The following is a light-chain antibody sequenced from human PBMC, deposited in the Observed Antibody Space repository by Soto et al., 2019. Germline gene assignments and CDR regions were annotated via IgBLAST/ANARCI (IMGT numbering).Light chain of an antibody. CDR1: QSISSW. Sequence: DIQMTQSPSTLSASVGDRVTITCRASQSISSWLAWYQQKPGKAPKLLIYDASSLESGVPSRFSGSGSGTDFTLTISSLLPDDSATYYCQQYHSYSPYTFGQGTKLEIK. CDR3: QQYHSYSPYT. J-gene: IGKJ2*01. CDR2: DAS. V-gene: IGKV1-5*01.